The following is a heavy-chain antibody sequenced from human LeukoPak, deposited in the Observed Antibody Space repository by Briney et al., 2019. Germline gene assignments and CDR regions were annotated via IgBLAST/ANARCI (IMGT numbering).Heavy chain of an antibody. CDR1: GGSISSYY. CDR2: IYYSGYT. CDR3: ARETSQKGAHYMDV. J-gene: IGHJ6*03. Sequence: KTSETLSLTCTVSGGSISSYYWSWTRQPPGKGLKWIGNIYYSGYTTYSPSLRSRVTISVDTSKNQFSLKLSSVTAADTAVYYCARETSQKGAHYMDVWGKGTTITISS. V-gene: IGHV4-59*01. D-gene: IGHD3-16*01.